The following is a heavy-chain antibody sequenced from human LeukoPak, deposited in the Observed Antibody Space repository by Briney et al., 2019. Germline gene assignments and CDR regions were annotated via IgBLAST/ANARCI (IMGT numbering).Heavy chain of an antibody. D-gene: IGHD3-22*01. CDR1: GGSISSYY. CDR2: IYYSGST. Sequence: SETLSLTCTVSGGSISSYYWSWIRQPPGKGLEWIGYIYYSGSTYYNPSLKSRVTISVDTSKNQFSLKLSSVTAADTAVYYCAREGGYYDSSAYGNAFDIWGQGTMVTVSS. J-gene: IGHJ3*02. V-gene: IGHV4-59*12. CDR3: AREGGYYDSSAYGNAFDI.